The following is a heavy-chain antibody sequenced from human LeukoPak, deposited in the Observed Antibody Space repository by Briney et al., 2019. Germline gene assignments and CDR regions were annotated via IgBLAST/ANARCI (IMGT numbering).Heavy chain of an antibody. CDR2: ISGSGGST. CDR1: GFTFSSYS. J-gene: IGHJ4*02. D-gene: IGHD1-26*01. V-gene: IGHV3-23*01. Sequence: PGGSLRLSCAASGFTFSSYSMNWVRQAPGKGLEWVSAISGSGGSTYYADSVKGRFTISRDNSKNTLYLQMNSLGAEDTAVYYCAKLLNSGRQLETSGSYDHWGQGTLVTVSS. CDR3: AKLLNSGRQLETSGSYDH.